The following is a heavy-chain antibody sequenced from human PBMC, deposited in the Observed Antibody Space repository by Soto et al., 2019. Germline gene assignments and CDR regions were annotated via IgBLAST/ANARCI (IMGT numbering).Heavy chain of an antibody. CDR1: GYTFTSYG. V-gene: IGHV1-18*01. Sequence: QVQLVQSGAEVKKTGASVKVSCKASGYTFTSYGITWGRQAPGQGLEWMGWISAYNGNTNYTQKLQGRVTMTTDTSTSTAYMELRGLGSDDTAVYDCARDAQWGATTGYYYYAMDVWGQGNTVTVSS. CDR3: ARDAQWGATTGYYYYAMDV. CDR2: ISAYNGNT. D-gene: IGHD1-26*01. J-gene: IGHJ6*02.